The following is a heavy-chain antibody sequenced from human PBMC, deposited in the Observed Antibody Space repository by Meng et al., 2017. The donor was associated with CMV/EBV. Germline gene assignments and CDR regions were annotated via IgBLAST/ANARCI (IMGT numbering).Heavy chain of an antibody. CDR2: INPNSGGT. D-gene: IGHD3-3*01. CDR1: GYTFTGYY. Sequence: ASVKVSCKASGYTFTGYYMYWVRQAPGQGLEWMGWINPNSGGTKYAQKFQGRVTMTRDTSISTAYMEVSRLRSDDTAVYYCARDLEVAGYYYYGMDVWGQGTTVTVS. J-gene: IGHJ6*02. V-gene: IGHV1-2*02. CDR3: ARDLEVAGYYYYGMDV.